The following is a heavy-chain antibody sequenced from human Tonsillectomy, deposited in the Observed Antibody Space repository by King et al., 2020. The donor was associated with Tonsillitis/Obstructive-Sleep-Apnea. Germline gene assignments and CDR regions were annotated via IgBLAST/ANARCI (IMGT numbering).Heavy chain of an antibody. CDR2: ISYDGSNK. J-gene: IGHJ4*02. V-gene: IGHV3-30*04. CDR1: GFTFSSYA. D-gene: IGHD6-19*01. CDR3: ASGGYSSGWYHFDY. Sequence: VQLVESGGGVVQPGWSLRLSCAASGFTFSSYAMHWVRQAPGKGLEWVAVISYDGSNKYYADSVKGRFTISRDNSKNTLYLQMNSLRAEDTAVYYCASGGYSSGWYHFDYWGQGTLVTVSS.